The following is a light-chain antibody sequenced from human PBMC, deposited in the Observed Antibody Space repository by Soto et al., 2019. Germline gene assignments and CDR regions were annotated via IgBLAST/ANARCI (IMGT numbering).Light chain of an antibody. V-gene: IGKV3-20*01. CDR3: QQYIDSPPGYP. Sequence: EIVLTQSPGTLSLSPGERATLSCRASQSVNSKYLAWYQQKPGQAPRLLIYGASSRPTGIPDRFRGSGSGTVYTLTISRLEPEDFAVYYCQQYIDSPPGYPIGQGTKLEIK. J-gene: IGKJ2*01. CDR1: QSVNSKY. CDR2: GAS.